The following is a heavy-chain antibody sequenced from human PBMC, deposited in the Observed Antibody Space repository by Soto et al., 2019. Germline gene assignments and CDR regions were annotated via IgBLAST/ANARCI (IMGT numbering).Heavy chain of an antibody. CDR1: GLSVSDKY. CDR3: ARVGYAYGLDF. V-gene: IGHV3-53*02. J-gene: IGHJ4*02. CDR2: TYTGGNS. Sequence: EVQLVQTEGGLIKPGGSLSLSCAASGLSVSDKYMSWVRQAPGKGLEWVSLTYTGGNSYFADFVKGRFIVSRDISKNTLFLHMNSLAAEDTAVYYCARVGYAYGLDFWVQGSLVTVSS. D-gene: IGHD3-10*01.